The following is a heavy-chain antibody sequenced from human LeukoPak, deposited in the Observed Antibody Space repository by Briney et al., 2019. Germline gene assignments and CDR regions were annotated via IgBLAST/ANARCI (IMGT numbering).Heavy chain of an antibody. CDR1: GFSFSSDA. J-gene: IGHJ4*02. D-gene: IGHD5-18*01. CDR3: ATVDTAMAIDY. Sequence: GGSLRLSCAASGFSFSSDAMSWVRQAPGKGLEWVSAISGSGGSTYYADSVKGRFTISRDNSKNTLYLQMNSLRAEDTAVYYCATVDTAMAIDYWGQGTLVTVSS. CDR2: ISGSGGST. V-gene: IGHV3-23*01.